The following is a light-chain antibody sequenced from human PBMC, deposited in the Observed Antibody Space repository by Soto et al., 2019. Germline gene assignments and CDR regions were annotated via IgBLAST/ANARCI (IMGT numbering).Light chain of an antibody. CDR3: AAWDDSRSGFV. CDR2: RNN. V-gene: IGLV1-47*01. CDR1: SSNTGSNY. J-gene: IGLJ1*01. Sequence: QAVVTQPPSASGTPGQRVTISCSGSSSNTGSNYVYWYQQLPETAPKLLIYRNNQRPSGVPDRFSGSKSGTSASLAISGLRSEDEADYSCAAWDDSRSGFVFGTGTKLTVL.